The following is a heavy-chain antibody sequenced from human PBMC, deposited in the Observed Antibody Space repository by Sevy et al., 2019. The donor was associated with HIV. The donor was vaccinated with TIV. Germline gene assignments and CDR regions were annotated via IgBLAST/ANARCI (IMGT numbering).Heavy chain of an antibody. CDR2: IIPIFGTA. CDR3: AREGAVAGTTYYYYYMDV. Sequence: ASVKVSCKASGGTFSSYAISWVRQAPGQGLEWMGGIIPIFGTANYAQKFQGRVTITADKSTSTAYMELSSPRSEDTAVYYCAREGAVAGTTYYYYYMDVWGKGTTVTVSS. D-gene: IGHD6-19*01. V-gene: IGHV1-69*06. CDR1: GGTFSSYA. J-gene: IGHJ6*03.